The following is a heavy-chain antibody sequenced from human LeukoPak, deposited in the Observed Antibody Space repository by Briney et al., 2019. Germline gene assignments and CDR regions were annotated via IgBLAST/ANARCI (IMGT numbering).Heavy chain of an antibody. J-gene: IGHJ6*02. CDR3: ARDGVVSSYYYGMDV. CDR1: GGSISSYY. Sequence: SETVSLTCSVSGGSISSYYWSWIRQPPGKGLEWIGNIYYSGSTNYNPSLKSRVTISVDTSKNQFSLKLSSVTAADTAVYYCARDGVVSSYYYGMDVWGQGTTVTVSS. D-gene: IGHD2-15*01. V-gene: IGHV4-59*01. CDR2: IYYSGST.